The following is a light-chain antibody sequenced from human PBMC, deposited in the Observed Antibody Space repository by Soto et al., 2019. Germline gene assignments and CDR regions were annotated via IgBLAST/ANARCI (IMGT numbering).Light chain of an antibody. V-gene: IGKV1-12*01. Sequence: DIQMTQSPSSVSASVGDRVTITCRASQGISSWLGWYQQKPGQAPKLLIFAASSLQSGVPPRFSGSESGTELTLTISSLQPEDVATYYCQQASSFPLTFGGGTKVDI. J-gene: IGKJ4*01. CDR3: QQASSFPLT. CDR2: AAS. CDR1: QGISSW.